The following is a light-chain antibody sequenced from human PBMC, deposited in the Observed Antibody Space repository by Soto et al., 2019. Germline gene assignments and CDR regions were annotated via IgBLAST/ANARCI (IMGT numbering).Light chain of an antibody. J-gene: IGKJ4*01. CDR2: SAS. CDR3: QQYETYPLT. Sequence: DIQMTQSPSTLSASVGDRVIITCRASQSVSGWLAWYRQKPGKAPELLIYSASTLETGVPSRFSGSGSGTDFTLTVSSLQREDFATYYCQQYETYPLTFGGGTKVDIK. V-gene: IGKV1-5*03. CDR1: QSVSGW.